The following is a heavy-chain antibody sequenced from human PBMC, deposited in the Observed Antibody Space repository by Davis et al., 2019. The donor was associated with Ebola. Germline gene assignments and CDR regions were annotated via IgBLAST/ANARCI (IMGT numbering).Heavy chain of an antibody. CDR3: ARAISGYSSGWTYHFDY. J-gene: IGHJ4*02. CDR1: GGSFSGYY. D-gene: IGHD6-19*01. V-gene: IGHV4-59*01. CDR2: IYYRGST. Sequence: MPSETLSLTCAVYGGSFSGYYWSWIRQPPGKGLEWIGYIYYRGSTNYNPSLKSRVTISVDTSKNQFSLKLSSVSAADTAVYYCARAISGYSSGWTYHFDYWGQGTLVTVSS.